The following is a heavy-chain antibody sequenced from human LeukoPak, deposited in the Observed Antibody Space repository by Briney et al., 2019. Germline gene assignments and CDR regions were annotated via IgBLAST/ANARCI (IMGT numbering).Heavy chain of an antibody. D-gene: IGHD1-26*01. Sequence: PGGSLRLSCAASGFTFSSYSMNWVRQAPGKGLEWVSSISSSSSYIDYADSVKGRFTISRDNAKNSLYLQMNSLRAEDTAVYYCARAHSGSPPNDAFDIWGQGTMVTVSS. J-gene: IGHJ3*02. CDR1: GFTFSSYS. V-gene: IGHV3-21*01. CDR3: ARAHSGSPPNDAFDI. CDR2: ISSSSSYI.